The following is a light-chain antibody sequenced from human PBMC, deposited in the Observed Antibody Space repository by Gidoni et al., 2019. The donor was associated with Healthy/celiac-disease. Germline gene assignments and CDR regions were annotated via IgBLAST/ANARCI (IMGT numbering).Light chain of an antibody. J-gene: IGKJ3*01. CDR3: QQRSNWPPFT. CDR2: DAS. V-gene: IGKV3-11*01. Sequence: IVLTHSPATLSSSPGERATLSCRASQSVSSYLAWYQQKPGQAPRLLIYDASNRATGIPARFSGSGSGTDFTLTISSLEPEDFAVYYCQQRSNWPPFTFGPGTKSGYQT. CDR1: QSVSSY.